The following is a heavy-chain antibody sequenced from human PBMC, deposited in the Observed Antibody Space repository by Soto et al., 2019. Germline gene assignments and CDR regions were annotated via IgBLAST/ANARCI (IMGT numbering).Heavy chain of an antibody. V-gene: IGHV1-8*01. CDR3: ARERTRGFDP. CDR1: GYTFTSYD. J-gene: IGHJ5*02. CDR2: MNPNSGNT. Sequence: QVHLVQSGAEVRKPGASVKVSCKASGYTFTSYDINWVRQATGQGLEWMGWMNPNSGNTAYAQKFQGRVTMTRNTSISXXHMELSSLRSEDTAVYYCARERTRGFDPWGQGTLVTVSS.